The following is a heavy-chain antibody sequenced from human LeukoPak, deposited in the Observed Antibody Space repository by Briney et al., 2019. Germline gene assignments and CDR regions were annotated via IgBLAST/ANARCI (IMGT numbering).Heavy chain of an antibody. CDR2: ISGVGGDT. CDR1: GFTLRSYA. J-gene: IGHJ4*02. V-gene: IGHV3-23*01. D-gene: IGHD2/OR15-2a*01. Sequence: GGSLRLSCAASGFTLRSYAMSWVRQAPGKGLEWVSAISGVGGDTYYADSVKGRFAISRDDSKNTLYLQMDSLRADDTAVYYCAGNPPVDYWGQGTLVTVSS. CDR3: AGNPPVDY.